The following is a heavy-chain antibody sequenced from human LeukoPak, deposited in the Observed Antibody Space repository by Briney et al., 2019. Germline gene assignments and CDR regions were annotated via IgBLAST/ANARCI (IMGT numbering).Heavy chain of an antibody. Sequence: ASVKVSCKASGGTFSSYAISWVRQAPGKGLEWMGGFDPEDGETIYAQKFQGRVTMTEDTSTDTAYMELSSLRSEDTAAYYCATDGWFGDRLLLDDYYGMDVWGQGTTVTVSS. V-gene: IGHV1-24*01. J-gene: IGHJ6*02. CDR3: ATDGWFGDRLLLDDYYGMDV. CDR1: GGTFSSYA. D-gene: IGHD3-10*01. CDR2: FDPEDGET.